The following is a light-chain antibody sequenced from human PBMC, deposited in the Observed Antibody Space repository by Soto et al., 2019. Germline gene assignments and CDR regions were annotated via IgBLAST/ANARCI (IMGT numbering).Light chain of an antibody. J-gene: IGKJ1*01. CDR1: QSVNNDY. V-gene: IGKV3-20*01. Sequence: EIVLTQSPGTLSLSPGERAALSCRASQSVNNDYLAWYHQKPGRAPRLVIYGASKRATGIPDRFSGSGSGTDFTLTISRLEPEDFAVYYCKQYGSSPWTFGQGSNVEIK. CDR2: GAS. CDR3: KQYGSSPWT.